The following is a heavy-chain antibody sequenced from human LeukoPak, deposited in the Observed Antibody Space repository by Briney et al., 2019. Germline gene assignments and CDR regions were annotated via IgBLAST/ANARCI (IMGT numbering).Heavy chain of an antibody. D-gene: IGHD3-10*01. Sequence: GGSLRLSCAASGFSFSSFSMSWVRQAPGKGLDWVSGISNRGGTTHYADSVKGRFTISRDNSKNTLYLQVNSLRAEDTAIYYCAKGITSHDFFSRGDWGQGTLVTVSS. CDR2: ISNRGGTT. CDR3: AKGITSHDFFSRGD. J-gene: IGHJ4*02. CDR1: GFSFSSFS. V-gene: IGHV3-23*01.